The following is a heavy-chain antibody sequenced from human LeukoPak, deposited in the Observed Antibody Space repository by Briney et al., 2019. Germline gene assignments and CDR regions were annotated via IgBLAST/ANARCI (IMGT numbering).Heavy chain of an antibody. CDR3: AKDLILVLPAAYDY. CDR2: LSASGGST. Sequence: GGSLRLSCAASGSFTSYVMTWVRPAPGRGLEWVSTLSASGGSTYYADSVKGRFTISRDNSKNTLYLQMSSLRAEDTAVYFCAKDLILVLPAAYDYWGQGTLVTVSS. D-gene: IGHD2-2*01. J-gene: IGHJ4*02. CDR1: GSFTSYV. V-gene: IGHV3-23*01.